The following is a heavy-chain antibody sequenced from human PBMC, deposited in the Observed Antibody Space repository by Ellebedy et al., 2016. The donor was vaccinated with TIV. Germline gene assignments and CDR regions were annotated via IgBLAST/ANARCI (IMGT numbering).Heavy chain of an antibody. Sequence: ASVKVSCKASGYTFIGYYIHWVRQAPGQGLEWMGWIDPNSGDTRSPQKFQGRVTMTRDTSINTAYMELRRLRSDDTAVFYCARQRPASGDSYSGMDVWGQGTTVTVSS. D-gene: IGHD1-26*01. CDR3: ARQRPASGDSYSGMDV. CDR1: GYTFIGYY. V-gene: IGHV1-2*02. CDR2: IDPNSGDT. J-gene: IGHJ6*02.